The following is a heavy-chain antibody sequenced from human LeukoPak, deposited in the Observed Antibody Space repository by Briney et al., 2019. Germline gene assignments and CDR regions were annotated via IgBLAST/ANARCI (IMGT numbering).Heavy chain of an antibody. CDR1: GYTFTNNY. CDR3: ARDQEGFDY. V-gene: IGHV1-46*01. J-gene: IGHJ4*02. CDR2: IYPRDGST. Sequence: ASVKVSCKASGYTFTNNYLHWVRQAPGQGLEWMGMIYPRDGSTSYAQNFQGRVTVTRDTSTTTVHMELRGLRSEDTAVYYCARDQEGFDYWGQGTVVTVSS.